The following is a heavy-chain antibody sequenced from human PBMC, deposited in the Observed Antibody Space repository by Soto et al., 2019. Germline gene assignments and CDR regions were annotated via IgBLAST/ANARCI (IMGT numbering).Heavy chain of an antibody. CDR3: ARDSPPVDY. J-gene: IGHJ4*02. CDR2: INAYNGNT. V-gene: IGHV1-18*01. Sequence: QGQLVQSGAEVKKPGASVKEACKASGYTFTNYAISWVRQAPGQGLDGMGWINAYNGNTNYAQKPRGRVTMTTDTSTSTAYMELRSLRSDDTAVYYCARDSPPVDYWGQGTLVTVSS. CDR1: GYTFTNYA.